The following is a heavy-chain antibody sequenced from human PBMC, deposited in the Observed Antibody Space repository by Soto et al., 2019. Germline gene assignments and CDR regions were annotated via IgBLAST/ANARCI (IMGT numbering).Heavy chain of an antibody. J-gene: IGHJ4*02. V-gene: IGHV1-69*08. CDR2: IIPILGIA. Sequence: QVQLVQSGAEVKKPGSSVKVSCKASGGTFSSYTISWVRQAPGQGLEWMGRIIPILGIANYAQKFQGRVTITADKSTSTAYMELSSLRSEDTAVYYCAREWGRFCGGDCYPLGFDYWGQGTLVTVSS. D-gene: IGHD2-21*02. CDR1: GGTFSSYT. CDR3: AREWGRFCGGDCYPLGFDY.